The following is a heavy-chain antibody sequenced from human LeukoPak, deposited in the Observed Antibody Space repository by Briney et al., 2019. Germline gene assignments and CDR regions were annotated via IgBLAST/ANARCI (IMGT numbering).Heavy chain of an antibody. CDR3: ARLFSGIAVAGSEDDY. V-gene: IGHV5-51*01. J-gene: IGHJ4*02. CDR1: GYSFTSYW. CDR2: VYPGDPDI. Sequence: GESLKISCKGSGYSFTSYWIGWVRQMPGKGLEWMGIVYPGDPDIRYSPSFQGQVTISADKSISTAYLQWSSLKASDTAMYYCARLFSGIAVAGSEDDYWGQGTLVTVSS. D-gene: IGHD6-19*01.